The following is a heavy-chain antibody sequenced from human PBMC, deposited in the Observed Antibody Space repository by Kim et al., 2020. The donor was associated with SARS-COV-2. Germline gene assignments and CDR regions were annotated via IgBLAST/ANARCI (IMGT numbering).Heavy chain of an antibody. CDR3: ASSLKYSSSWDLGY. J-gene: IGHJ4*02. CDR1: GFTFSSYG. V-gene: IGHV3-33*01. CDR2: IWYDGSNK. Sequence: GGSLRLSCAASGFTFSSYGMHWVRQAPGKGLEWVAVIWYDGSNKYYADSVKGRFTISRDNSKNTLYLQMNSLRAEDTAVYYCASSLKYSSSWDLGYWGQGTLVTVSS. D-gene: IGHD6-13*01.